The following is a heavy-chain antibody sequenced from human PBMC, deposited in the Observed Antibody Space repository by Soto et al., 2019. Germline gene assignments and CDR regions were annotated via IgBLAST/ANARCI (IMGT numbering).Heavy chain of an antibody. CDR3: ARAPTKNSGYDSHYYYYYMDV. J-gene: IGHJ6*03. D-gene: IGHD5-12*01. V-gene: IGHV4-34*01. Sequence: QVQLQQWGAGLLKPSETLSLTCAVYGGSFSGYYWSWIRQPPGKGLEWLGEINHSGSTNYNPSLKSRVTISVDTSKNKISLKLSSVTAADTAVYYCARAPTKNSGYDSHYYYYYMDVWGKGTTVTVSS. CDR2: INHSGST. CDR1: GGSFSGYY.